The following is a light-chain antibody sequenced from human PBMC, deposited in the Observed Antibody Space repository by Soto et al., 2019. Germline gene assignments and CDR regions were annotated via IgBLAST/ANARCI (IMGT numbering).Light chain of an antibody. CDR2: ATS. J-gene: IGKJ4*01. V-gene: IGKV3-15*01. CDR3: QQYGDWPLT. CDR1: QSVGNN. Sequence: EIVVTQSPATLSVSPGERATLSCRASQSVGNNFAWYQQKPGQAPRLLIFATSTRATGVPARFSGRGSGTEFTLTISSVQSEDFAVYYCQQYGDWPLTFGGGAKVEIE.